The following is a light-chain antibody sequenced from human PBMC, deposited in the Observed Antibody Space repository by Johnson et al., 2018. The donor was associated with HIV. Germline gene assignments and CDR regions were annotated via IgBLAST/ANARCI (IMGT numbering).Light chain of an antibody. CDR3: GTWDSSLREV. Sequence: QSVLTQPPSVSAAPGQKVTISCSGSSSNIGNNYVSWYQQLPGTAPKLLIYENNKLPSGIPDRFSGSRSGTSATLGITGLQTGDEADYYCGTWDSSLREVFGTGTKFTVL. CDR2: ENN. J-gene: IGLJ1*01. CDR1: SSNIGNNY. V-gene: IGLV1-51*02.